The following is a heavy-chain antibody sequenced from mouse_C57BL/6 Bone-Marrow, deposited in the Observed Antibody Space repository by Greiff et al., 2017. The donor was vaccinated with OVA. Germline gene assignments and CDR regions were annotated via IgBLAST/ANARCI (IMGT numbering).Heavy chain of an antibody. CDR2: IDPEDGET. CDR3: ARSGGIYYGNYNYAMDY. D-gene: IGHD2-1*01. J-gene: IGHJ4*01. V-gene: IGHV14-2*01. CDR1: GFNIKDYY. Sequence: EVKVVESGAELVKPGASVKLSCTASGFNIKDYYMHWVKQRTEQGLEWIGRIDPEDGETKYAPKFQGKATITADTSSNTAYLQLSSLTSEDTAVYYCARSGGIYYGNYNYAMDYWGQGTSVTVSS.